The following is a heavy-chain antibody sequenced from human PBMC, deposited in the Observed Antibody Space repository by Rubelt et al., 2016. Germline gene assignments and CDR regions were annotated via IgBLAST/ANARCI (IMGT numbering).Heavy chain of an antibody. CDR2: ISNGGAT. D-gene: IGHD5-18*01. CDR1: EFTFSTCI. V-gene: IGHV3-66*01. CDR3: ADTVRGGYFEL. J-gene: IGHJ2*01. Sequence: VRLVESGGGVVQPGGSLRLSCAASEFTFSTCIMHWVRQAPGKALEWISLISNGGATYYADSVRGRFTISRDNSKNTLYFRINSLRAEDTAVYFCADTVRGGYFELLGRGTLVTVSS.